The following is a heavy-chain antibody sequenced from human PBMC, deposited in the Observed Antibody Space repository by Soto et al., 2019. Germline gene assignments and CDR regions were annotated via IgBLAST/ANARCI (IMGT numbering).Heavy chain of an antibody. CDR1: GGTLSSYS. Sequence: ASVRVFCKSYGGTLSSYSISWVRQAPGQGLEWMGGIIPIFGTANYAQKFQGRVTITADESTSTAYMELSSLRSEDTAVYYCARARSWGYFDYWGQGTLVTVSS. V-gene: IGHV1-69*13. CDR2: IIPIFGTA. D-gene: IGHD7-27*01. J-gene: IGHJ4*02. CDR3: ARARSWGYFDY.